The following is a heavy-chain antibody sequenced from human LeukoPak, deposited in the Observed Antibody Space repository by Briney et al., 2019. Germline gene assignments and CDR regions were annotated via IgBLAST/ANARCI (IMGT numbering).Heavy chain of an antibody. CDR1: GFTFSTYW. Sequence: SGGPLRLSCAASGFTFSTYWMHWVRQAPGKGLVWVSRISGDGSITTYADSVKGRFTISRDNAKNTLYLQMSSLRAEDTAVYYCAGPTCLRGAYCSTNFWGQGTLVTVSS. CDR3: AGPTCLRGAYCSTNF. V-gene: IGHV3-74*01. CDR2: ISGDGSIT. D-gene: IGHD2-2*01. J-gene: IGHJ4*02.